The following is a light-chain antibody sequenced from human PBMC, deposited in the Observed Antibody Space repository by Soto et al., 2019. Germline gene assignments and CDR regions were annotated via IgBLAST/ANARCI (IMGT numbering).Light chain of an antibody. Sequence: QSVLTLPPSASGTPGQRVTISCSESSSNIGGDTISWYQQLPGTAPKLLIYNNNQRPSGVPDRFSGSKSGTSASLVISGLQSEDEADYYCAHWDDSLSGYVFGTGTKLTVL. V-gene: IGLV1-44*01. J-gene: IGLJ1*01. CDR1: SSNIGGDT. CDR3: AHWDDSLSGYV. CDR2: NNN.